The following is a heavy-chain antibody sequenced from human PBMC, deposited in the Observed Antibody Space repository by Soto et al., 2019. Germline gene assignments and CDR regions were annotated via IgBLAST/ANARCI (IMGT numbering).Heavy chain of an antibody. CDR1: CSTFPSYV. CDR3: ARDEFGDPGVY. V-gene: IGHV1-18*01. D-gene: IGHD4-17*01. Sequence: ASVTVSCTASCSTFPSYVISLVRQAPGQGLEWMGWISAYNGNTNYAQKLQGRVTMTTDTSTSTAYMELRSLRSDDTAVYYCARDEFGDPGVYWGQGTLVTVSS. J-gene: IGHJ4*02. CDR2: ISAYNGNT.